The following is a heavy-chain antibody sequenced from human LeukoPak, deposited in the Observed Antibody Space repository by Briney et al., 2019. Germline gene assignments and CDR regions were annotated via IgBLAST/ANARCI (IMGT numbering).Heavy chain of an antibody. CDR1: GGSISSYY. CDR3: ARNYYDFWSGYYTDYYYGMDV. CDR2: IYYSGST. D-gene: IGHD3-3*01. V-gene: IGHV4-59*01. J-gene: IGHJ6*02. Sequence: PSETLSLTCTVSGGSISSYYWSWIRQPPGKGLEWIGYIYYSGSTNYNPSLKSRVTISVDTSKSQFSLKLSSVTAADTAVYYCARNYYDFWSGYYTDYYYGMDVWGQGTTVTVSS.